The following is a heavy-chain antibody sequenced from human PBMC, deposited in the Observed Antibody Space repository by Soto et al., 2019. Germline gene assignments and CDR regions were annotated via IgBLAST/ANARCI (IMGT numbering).Heavy chain of an antibody. D-gene: IGHD3-3*01. V-gene: IGHV4-39*01. Sequence: QLQLQESGPGLVKPSETLSLTCTVSGGSISSSSYYWGWIRQPPGKGLEWIGSIYYTGSTYYNPSIKSRVTISVDTSKNQFSLRLSSVTAADTSVYYCASTLSGAMDVWGQGTTVTVSS. CDR2: IYYTGST. J-gene: IGHJ6*02. CDR1: GGSISSSSYY. CDR3: ASTLSGAMDV.